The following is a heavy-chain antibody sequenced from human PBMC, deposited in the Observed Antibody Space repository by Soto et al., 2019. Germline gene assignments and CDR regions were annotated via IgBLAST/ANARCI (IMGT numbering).Heavy chain of an antibody. V-gene: IGHV4-34*01. CDR2: INHSGST. J-gene: IGHJ4*02. D-gene: IGHD6-19*01. CDR1: GGSFSGYY. Sequence: SETLSLTCAVYGGSFSGYYWSWIHQPPGKGLEWIGEINHSGSTNYNPSLKSRVTISVDTSKNQFSLKLSSVTAADTAVYYCARGGWLVNYYFDYWGQGTLVTVSS. CDR3: ARGGWLVNYYFDY.